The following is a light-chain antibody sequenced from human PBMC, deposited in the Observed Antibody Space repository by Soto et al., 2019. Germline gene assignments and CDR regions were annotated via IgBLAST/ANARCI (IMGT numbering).Light chain of an antibody. Sequence: DIQMTQSPSTLSAYVGDRVTITCRASQSISNWLAWYQQKPGKAPKVLIYKASTLESGVPLRFSGSGSGTEFTLTISSLQPDDFATYYCHQYSRYHTFGQGTKLEI. CDR1: QSISNW. CDR3: HQYSRYHT. J-gene: IGKJ2*01. V-gene: IGKV1-5*03. CDR2: KAS.